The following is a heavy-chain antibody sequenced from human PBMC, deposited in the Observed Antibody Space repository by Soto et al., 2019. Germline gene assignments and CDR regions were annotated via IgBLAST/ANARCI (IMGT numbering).Heavy chain of an antibody. CDR2: IGPAGDS. J-gene: IGHJ4*02. CDR1: GFSFRSNH. V-gene: IGHV3-13*01. Sequence: DVHLVESGGGLVQPGGSLRLSCAVSGFSFRSNHLHWVRQGRGEGLEWVSGIGPAGDSYYSGSVKGRFIISRENAKNSFYLQMNNLRAEDTAVYFCARLNVGVGSNFFDYWGQGTLVTVSS. D-gene: IGHD1-26*01. CDR3: ARLNVGVGSNFFDY.